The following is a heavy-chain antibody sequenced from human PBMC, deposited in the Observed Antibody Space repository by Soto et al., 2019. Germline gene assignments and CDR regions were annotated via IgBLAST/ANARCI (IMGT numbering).Heavy chain of an antibody. CDR2: ISWNSGTI. V-gene: IGHV3-9*01. CDR1: GFTFDDYA. D-gene: IGHD3-22*01. Sequence: EVQLVESGGGLVQPGRSLRLSCAASGFTFDDYAMHWVRQAPGKGLEWVSGISWNSGTIGYVDSVKGRFTISRDNAKNSLYLQMDSLRAEDTALYYCAKDRTGSGYYFDYWGQGTLVTVSS. CDR3: AKDRTGSGYYFDY. J-gene: IGHJ4*02.